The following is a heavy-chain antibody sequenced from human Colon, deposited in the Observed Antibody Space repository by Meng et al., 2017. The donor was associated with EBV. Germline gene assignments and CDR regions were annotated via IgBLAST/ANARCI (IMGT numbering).Heavy chain of an antibody. CDR3: ARASYGSGSPLGESWFDP. D-gene: IGHD3-10*01. CDR1: GGSISSGGYY. CDR2: IHSSGST. Sequence: GPLAGAGPGLVKPSQTLSLTCTVSGGSISSGGYYWSWIRQHPGKGLEWIGYIHSSGSTYYNPSLRSRLTISVDTSKNQFSLKLSSVTAADTAVYYCARASYGSGSPLGESWFDPWGQGTLVTVSS. J-gene: IGHJ5*02. V-gene: IGHV4-31*03.